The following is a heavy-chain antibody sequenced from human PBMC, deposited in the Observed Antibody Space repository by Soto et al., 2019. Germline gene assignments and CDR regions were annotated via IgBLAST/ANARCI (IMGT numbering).Heavy chain of an antibody. D-gene: IGHD3-9*01. CDR1: GGSISSGDYY. V-gene: IGHV4-30-4*01. CDR2: IYYSGST. CDR3: ARDLYYDILTGYSYSYYGMDV. Sequence: SETLSLTCTVSGGSISSGDYYWSWIRQPPGKGLEWIGYIYYSGSTYYNPSLKSRVTISVDTSKNQFSLKLSSVTAADTAVYYCARDLYYDILTGYSYSYYGMDVWGQGTTVTV. J-gene: IGHJ6*02.